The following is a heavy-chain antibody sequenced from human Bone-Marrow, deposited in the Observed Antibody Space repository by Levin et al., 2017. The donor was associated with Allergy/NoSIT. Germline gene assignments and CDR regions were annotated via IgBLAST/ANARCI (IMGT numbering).Heavy chain of an antibody. CDR2: ISWNSAEI. D-gene: IGHD5-24*01. J-gene: IGHJ1*01. CDR1: GFTFDNYA. Sequence: PGGSLRLSCAASGFTFDNYAMHWVRQPPGKGLEWVSGISWNSAEIGYGDSVKGRFTISRDNAKNSLYLQMNSLRPEDTAFYYCVKDIQTPEAPGMVLQFWGQGTLVMVSS. CDR3: VKDIQTPEAPGMVLQF. V-gene: IGHV3-9*01.